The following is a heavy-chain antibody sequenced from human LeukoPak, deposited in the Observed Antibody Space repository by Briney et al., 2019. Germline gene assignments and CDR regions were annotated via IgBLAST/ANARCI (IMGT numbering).Heavy chain of an antibody. CDR3: ARVSSPWSPRDAFDI. CDR1: GDSVSSNSAT. V-gene: IGHV6-1*01. Sequence: SQTLSLTCAISGDSVSSNSATWNWIRQSPSSGLEWLGRTYYKSKWYNDYAVSVKSRITINSDTSKNQFSLQRNSVTPEDTAVYYCARVSSPWSPRDAFDIWGQGTMATVSS. J-gene: IGHJ3*02. D-gene: IGHD1-26*01. CDR2: TYYKSKWYN.